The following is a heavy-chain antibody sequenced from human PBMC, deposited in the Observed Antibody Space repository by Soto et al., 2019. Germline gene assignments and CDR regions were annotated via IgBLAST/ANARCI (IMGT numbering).Heavy chain of an antibody. Sequence: GGSLRLSCAASGFTFSSYEMNWVRQAPGKGLEWVSYISSSGSTIYYADSVKGRFTISRDNAKNSLYLQMNSLRAEDTAVYYCERGRGATRRFDYWGQGTLVTVSS. CDR3: ERGRGATRRFDY. CDR2: ISSSGSTI. CDR1: GFTFSSYE. J-gene: IGHJ4*02. D-gene: IGHD1-26*01. V-gene: IGHV3-48*03.